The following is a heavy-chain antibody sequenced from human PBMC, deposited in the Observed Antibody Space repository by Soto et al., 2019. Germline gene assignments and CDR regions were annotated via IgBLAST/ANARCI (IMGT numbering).Heavy chain of an antibody. Sequence: SLKISCAASGFTFSSYGMHWVRQAPGKGLEWVAVISYDGSNKYYADSVKGRFTISRDNSKNTLYLQMNSLRAEDTAVYYCAKDGEFRYCSSTSCYVFDYWGQGTLVTVSS. D-gene: IGHD2-2*01. CDR2: ISYDGSNK. CDR1: GFTFSSYG. J-gene: IGHJ4*02. CDR3: AKDGEFRYCSSTSCYVFDY. V-gene: IGHV3-30*18.